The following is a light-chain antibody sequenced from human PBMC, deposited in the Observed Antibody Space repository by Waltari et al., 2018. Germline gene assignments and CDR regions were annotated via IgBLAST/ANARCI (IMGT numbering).Light chain of an antibody. J-gene: IGLJ3*02. V-gene: IGLV1-51*01. CDR1: NPNIGNNY. Sequence: QSVLTQPPSVSAAPGQKVSISCSGSNPNIGNNYVSWYQQFPGTAPKLLIYEDNRRPSGIPDRFSGSKCGASATLDITGLQTGDEADYYCGAWDSSLGVGVLGGGTRVTVL. CDR2: EDN. CDR3: GAWDSSLGVGV.